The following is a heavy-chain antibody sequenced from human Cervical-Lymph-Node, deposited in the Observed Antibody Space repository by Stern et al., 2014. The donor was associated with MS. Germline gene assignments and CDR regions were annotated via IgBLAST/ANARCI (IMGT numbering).Heavy chain of an antibody. CDR1: GASISSRNSY. V-gene: IGHV4-39*01. J-gene: IGHJ5*02. D-gene: IGHD3-9*01. CDR3: ARLLRYSLSFHDL. Sequence: QLQLQESGPGLVKPSETLSLTCSVSGASISSRNSYWAWIRQPPGKALEWIGSVYYSGSTYDNPSLKNRITMSVDTSKNQFSLELSSVTAADTAVYFCARLLRYSLSFHDLWGRGTLVTVSS. CDR2: VYYSGST.